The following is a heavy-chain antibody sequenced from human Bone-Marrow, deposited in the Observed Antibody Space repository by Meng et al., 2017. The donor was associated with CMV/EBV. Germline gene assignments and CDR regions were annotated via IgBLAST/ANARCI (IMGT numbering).Heavy chain of an antibody. V-gene: IGHV3-7*01. CDR2: IKQDGSEK. Sequence: GESLKISCAASGFTFSSYWMSWVRQAPGKGLEWVANIKQDGSEKYYVDSVKGRFTISRDNAKNSLYLQMNSLRAEDTAVYYCARLRGYQLPRSYYYAGMDFWGQGTTVTVSS. D-gene: IGHD2-2*01. J-gene: IGHJ6*02. CDR3: ARLRGYQLPRSYYYAGMDF. CDR1: GFTFSSYW.